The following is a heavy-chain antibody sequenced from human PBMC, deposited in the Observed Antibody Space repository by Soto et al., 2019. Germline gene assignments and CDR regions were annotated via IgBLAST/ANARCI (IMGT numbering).Heavy chain of an antibody. Sequence: QVQLEQSGAEVKKPGASVKVSCKASGYTFIGRYMHWVRQAPGQGREWMGWINPDSGATNYAQKLQGRGTPSRDSAITTADKDLISLPPYDTAVDYCASGGETTNFGVALMRHWGQGTLVAVSS. D-gene: IGHD3-3*01. J-gene: IGHJ4*02. CDR2: INPDSGAT. CDR1: GYTFIGRY. V-gene: IGHV1-2*02. CDR3: ASGGETTNFGVALMRH.